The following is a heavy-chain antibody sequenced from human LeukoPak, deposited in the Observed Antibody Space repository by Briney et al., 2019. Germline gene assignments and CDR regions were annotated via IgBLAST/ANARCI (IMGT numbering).Heavy chain of an antibody. Sequence: GGSLRLSCAASGFTFSSYAMHWVRQAPGKGLEWVAVISYDGSNKYYADSVKGRFTISRDNSKNTLYLQMNSLRAEDTAVYYCARSSGWYHRGPDYYYHYMDVWGKGTTVTVS. J-gene: IGHJ6*03. V-gene: IGHV3-30*04. CDR2: ISYDGSNK. CDR1: GFTFSSYA. CDR3: ARSSGWYHRGPDYYYHYMDV. D-gene: IGHD6-19*01.